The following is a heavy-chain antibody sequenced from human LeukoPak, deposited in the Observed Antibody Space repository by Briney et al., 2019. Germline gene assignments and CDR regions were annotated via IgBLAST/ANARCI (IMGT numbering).Heavy chain of an antibody. J-gene: IGHJ3*02. CDR1: GFTFTSSA. V-gene: IGHV1-2*02. Sequence: GASVKVSCKASGFTFTSSAMHWVRQAPGQGLEWMGWINPNSGGTNYAQKFQGRVTMTRDTSISTAYMELSRLRSDDTAVYYCASRSGSYSYDAFDIWGQGTMVTVSS. D-gene: IGHD1-26*01. CDR2: INPNSGGT. CDR3: ASRSGSYSYDAFDI.